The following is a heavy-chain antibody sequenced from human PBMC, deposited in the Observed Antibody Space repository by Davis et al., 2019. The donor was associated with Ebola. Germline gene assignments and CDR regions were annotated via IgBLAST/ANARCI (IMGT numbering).Heavy chain of an antibody. D-gene: IGHD3-3*01. Sequence: ASVKVSCKASGYTFTTFGISWVRQAPGQGLEWMGGMNPYSGNTNYAQKLQGRVTVTTDTSTSTAYMELRSLRSDDTAVYYCARGGPLYYDFWSGYLDYWGQGTLVTVSS. CDR1: GYTFTTFG. J-gene: IGHJ4*02. V-gene: IGHV1-18*01. CDR2: MNPYSGNT. CDR3: ARGGPLYYDFWSGYLDY.